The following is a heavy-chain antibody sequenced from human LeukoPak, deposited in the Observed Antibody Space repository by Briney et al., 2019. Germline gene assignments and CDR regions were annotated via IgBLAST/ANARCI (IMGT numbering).Heavy chain of an antibody. CDR1: GFTFSSYS. CDR3: AKDADIVRWYFQH. Sequence: GGSLRLSCAASGFTFSSYSMNWVRQARGKGLEWVSSISSSSSYIYYADSVKGRFTISRDNAKNSLYLQMNSLRAEDTAVYYCAKDADIVRWYFQHWGQGTLVTVSS. D-gene: IGHD2-15*01. CDR2: ISSSSSYI. J-gene: IGHJ1*01. V-gene: IGHV3-21*01.